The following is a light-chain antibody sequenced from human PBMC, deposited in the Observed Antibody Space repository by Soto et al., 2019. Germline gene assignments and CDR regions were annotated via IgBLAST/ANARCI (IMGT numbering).Light chain of an antibody. CDR1: QTVRNNY. V-gene: IGKV3-20*01. CDR2: DAS. J-gene: IGKJ4*01. CDR3: QQFSSYPLT. Sequence: EFVFTQSPGTLSLCPWEIASLSCRASQTVRNNYLAWYQQKPGQAPRLLIYDASSRATGIPDRFSGGGSGTDFTLTISRLEPEDFAVYYCQQFSSYPLTFGGGTKVDIK.